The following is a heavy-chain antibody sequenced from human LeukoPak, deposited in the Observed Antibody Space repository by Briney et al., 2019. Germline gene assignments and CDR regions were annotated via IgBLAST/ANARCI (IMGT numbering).Heavy chain of an antibody. D-gene: IGHD5-24*01. CDR1: GDTFSSYA. Sequence: ASVKVSCKASGDTFSSYAISWVRQAPGQGLEWMGGIIPIFGTANYAQKFQGRVTITADESTSTAYMELSSLRSEDTAVYYRAGTPREIVGMDVWGKGTTVTVSS. CDR3: AGTPREIVGMDV. V-gene: IGHV1-69*13. CDR2: IIPIFGTA. J-gene: IGHJ6*04.